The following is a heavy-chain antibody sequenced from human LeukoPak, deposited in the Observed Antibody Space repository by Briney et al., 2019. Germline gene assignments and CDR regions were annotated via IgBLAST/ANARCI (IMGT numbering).Heavy chain of an antibody. CDR3: SSDVLPQAHCDAFDV. D-gene: IGHD2-21*02. Sequence: GSLRVSCTASGYTFTGYDMHWVRQAPGQGLEWMGWINPNSGGTNYAQKFQGRVTITRDTSISTAYMELSSLTSDDTALSYCSSDVLPQAHCDAFDVWGQGTMVTVS. CDR2: INPNSGGT. V-gene: IGHV1-2*02. J-gene: IGHJ3*01. CDR1: GYTFTGYD.